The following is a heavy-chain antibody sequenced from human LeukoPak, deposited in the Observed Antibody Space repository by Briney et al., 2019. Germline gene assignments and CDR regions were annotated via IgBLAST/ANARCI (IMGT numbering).Heavy chain of an antibody. V-gene: IGHV3-23*01. CDR2: IDSTGAYT. CDR1: GFIFSNYA. J-gene: IGHJ4*02. Sequence: GGSLRLSCAASGFIFSNYAMSWVRQAPGKGLEWVSAIDSTGAYTWYADSVKGRFTISKDSSKTILYLQMNSLRAEDAAVYYCAKDLSLYCGGDCYRNEFYFDYWGQGTLVTVSS. CDR3: AKDLSLYCGGDCYRNEFYFDY. D-gene: IGHD2-21*02.